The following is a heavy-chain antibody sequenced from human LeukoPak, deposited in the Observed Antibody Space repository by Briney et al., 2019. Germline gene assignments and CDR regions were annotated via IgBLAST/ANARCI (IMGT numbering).Heavy chain of an antibody. D-gene: IGHD5-24*01. V-gene: IGHV4-34*01. Sequence: PSETLSLTCAVYGGSFSGYYWSWIRQPPGKGLEWIGEINHSGSTNYNPSLKSRVTISVDTSKNQFSLKLSSVTAADTAVYYCARDTISRHYFDYWGQGTLATVSS. J-gene: IGHJ4*02. CDR1: GGSFSGYY. CDR3: ARDTISRHYFDY. CDR2: INHSGST.